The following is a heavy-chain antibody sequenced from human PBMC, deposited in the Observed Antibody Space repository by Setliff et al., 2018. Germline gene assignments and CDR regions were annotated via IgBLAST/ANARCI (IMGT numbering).Heavy chain of an antibody. J-gene: IGHJ3*01. CDR1: GGSISSSSYY. CDR3: VLFGDRDTFDV. D-gene: IGHD3-3*01. Sequence: LSLTCTVSGGSISSSSYYWGWIRQPPGKGLEWVSYISSSSSTIYYADSVKGRFTTSRDNAKYSLYLQMNSLRAEDTALYHCVLFGDRDTFDVWGQGTMVTVSS. V-gene: IGHV3-11*01. CDR2: ISSSSSTI.